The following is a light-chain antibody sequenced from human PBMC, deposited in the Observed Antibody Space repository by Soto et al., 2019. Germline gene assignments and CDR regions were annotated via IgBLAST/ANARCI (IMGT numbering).Light chain of an antibody. CDR2: SNN. Sequence: QSVLTQPPSASGTPGQRVTISCSGSSSNIGSNTVNWYQQLPGTAPKLLIYSNNQRPSGVPDRFSGSKSGTSAPLAISGLRSEDEADYYCVAWDVSLSGLGVFGGGTKVTVL. V-gene: IGLV1-44*01. CDR3: VAWDVSLSGLGV. CDR1: SSNIGSNT. J-gene: IGLJ2*01.